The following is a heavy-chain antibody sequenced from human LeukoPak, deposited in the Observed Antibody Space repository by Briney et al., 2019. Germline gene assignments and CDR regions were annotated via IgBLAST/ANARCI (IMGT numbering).Heavy chain of an antibody. V-gene: IGHV3-30*18. Sequence: GRSLRLSCAASGFTFSSYGMHWVRQAPGKGLEWVAVISYDGSNKYYADSVKGRFTISRDNSKNTLYLQMNSLRAEDTAVYYCAKDKCGGDCYSFAFDIWGQGTMVTVSS. CDR1: GFTFSSYG. CDR3: AKDKCGGDCYSFAFDI. D-gene: IGHD2-21*02. CDR2: ISYDGSNK. J-gene: IGHJ3*02.